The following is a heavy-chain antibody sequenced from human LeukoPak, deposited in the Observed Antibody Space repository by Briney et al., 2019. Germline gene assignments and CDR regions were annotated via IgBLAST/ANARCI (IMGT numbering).Heavy chain of an antibody. Sequence: PGGSLRLSCAASGFDLGHYEVNWVRQAPGKGLEWIAHISVRAATIYYGDSVRGRLTISRDNARNSWFLQMDSLRAEDTGIYYCATEMELGLISDGFDYWGQGSLVTVSS. CDR3: ATEMELGLISDGFDY. D-gene: IGHD1-7*01. V-gene: IGHV3-48*03. J-gene: IGHJ4*02. CDR1: GFDLGHYE. CDR2: ISVRAATI.